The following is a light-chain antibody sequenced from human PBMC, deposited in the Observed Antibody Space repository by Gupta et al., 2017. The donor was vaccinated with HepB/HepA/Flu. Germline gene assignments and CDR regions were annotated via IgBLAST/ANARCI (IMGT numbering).Light chain of an antibody. V-gene: IGLV3-1*01. Sequence: SYELTQPPSVSVSPGQTASIACSGKKLGDKYACWYQQKPAQSPVLVSYQDSKRHSGIPERVSGANSATTANMKSSGTEAVEYYYDSCKEWGSSTAVFGGGTKLTVL. J-gene: IGLJ2*01. CDR2: QDS. CDR1: KLGDKY. CDR3: KEWGSSTAV.